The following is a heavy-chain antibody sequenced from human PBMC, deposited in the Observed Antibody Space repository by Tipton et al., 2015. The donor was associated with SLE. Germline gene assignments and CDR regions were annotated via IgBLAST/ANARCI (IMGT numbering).Heavy chain of an antibody. CDR3: ARQWWFGELLYQSRWFDP. J-gene: IGHJ5*02. CDR2: INHSGST. CDR1: GGSFSGYY. V-gene: IGHV4-34*01. Sequence: TLSLTCAVYGGSFSGYYWSWIRQPPGKGLEWMGEINHSGSTYYNPSLKSRVTISVDTSKNQFSLKLSSVTAADTAVYYCARQWWFGELLYQSRWFDPWGQGTLVTVSS. D-gene: IGHD3-10*01.